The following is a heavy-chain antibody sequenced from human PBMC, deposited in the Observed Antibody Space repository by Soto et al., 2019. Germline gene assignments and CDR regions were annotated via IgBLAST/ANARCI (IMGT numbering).Heavy chain of an antibody. D-gene: IGHD1-7*01. Sequence: QVQLVESGGGVVQPGRSLRLSCAASGFIFTSYGMHWVRQAPGKGLEWVAVISYDGSKKYYGDSVKGRFTISRDDSNNTLFLQMSSLRAEDTAVYYCAKEVGNNRNYDPLGYWGQGTLVTVSS. CDR1: GFIFTSYG. CDR2: ISYDGSKK. V-gene: IGHV3-30*18. J-gene: IGHJ4*02. CDR3: AKEVGNNRNYDPLGY.